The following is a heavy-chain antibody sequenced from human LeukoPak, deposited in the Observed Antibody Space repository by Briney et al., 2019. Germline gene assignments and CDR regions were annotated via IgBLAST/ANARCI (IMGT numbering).Heavy chain of an antibody. V-gene: IGHV3-23*01. D-gene: IGHD4-17*01. J-gene: IGHJ4*02. CDR2: TSRIGVST. CDR1: GFTFNNYA. Sequence: GGSLRLSCAASGFTFNNYAMNWVRQAPGKGLEWVSETSRIGVSTFYADSVKGRFTISRDNSKNTLYLQMNSPIVEDTALYYCAKEIGTSTVTTVDSWGQGSLVTVSS. CDR3: AKEIGTSTVTTVDS.